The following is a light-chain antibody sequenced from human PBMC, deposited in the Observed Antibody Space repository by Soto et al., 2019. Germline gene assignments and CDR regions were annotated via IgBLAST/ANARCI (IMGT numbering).Light chain of an antibody. CDR2: EGS. CDR3: CSYAGSPYV. J-gene: IGLJ1*01. CDR1: SSDVGSYNL. Sequence: QSVLTQPASVSGSPGQSITISCTGTSSDVGSYNLVSWYQQHPGKAPKLMIYEGSKRPSGVSNRFSGSKSGNTASLTISGLQAEDEADYYCCSYAGSPYVFGTGTKGTV. V-gene: IGLV2-23*01.